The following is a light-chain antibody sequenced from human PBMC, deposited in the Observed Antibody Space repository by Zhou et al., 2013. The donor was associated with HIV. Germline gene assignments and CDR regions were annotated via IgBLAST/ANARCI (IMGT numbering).Light chain of an antibody. J-gene: IGKJ1*01. CDR3: QQYNVWPQT. CDR2: GID. Sequence: EIVMTQSPGTLAVSPGETATLSCRASQSVSSQLGWYQQKPGQAPRLLIYGIDTRATGVPARFSGRGSGTEFTLTINSLQSEDFAVYHCQQYNVWPQTFGQGTKVEIK. V-gene: IGKV3-15*01. CDR1: QSVSSQ.